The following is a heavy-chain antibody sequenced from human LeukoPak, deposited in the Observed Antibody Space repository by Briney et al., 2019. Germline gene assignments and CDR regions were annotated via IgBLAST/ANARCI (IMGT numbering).Heavy chain of an antibody. CDR2: IYHSGST. J-gene: IGHJ5*02. D-gene: IGHD2-2*02. Sequence: PSETMSLTCAVSGYSISSGYYWGRIRQPPGKGLEWIGSIYHSGSTYYNPSLKSRVTISVDTSKNQFSLKLSSVTAADTAVYYCARQTAVDCSSTSCYIRNWFDPCGAGTLVTVSS. V-gene: IGHV4-38-2*01. CDR3: ARQTAVDCSSTSCYIRNWFDP. CDR1: GYSISSGYY.